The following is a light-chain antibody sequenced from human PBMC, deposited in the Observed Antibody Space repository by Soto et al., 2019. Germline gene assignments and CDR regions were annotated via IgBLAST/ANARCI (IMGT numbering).Light chain of an antibody. CDR1: QSVSSNY. J-gene: IGKJ1*01. CDR2: GAS. Sequence: EIVLTQSPGTLSLSPGERATLSCRASQSVSSNYLAWYQQKPGQAPRPLIYGASSRATGIPERFSGSGSGTDFTLTIRRLEPEDFAVYYCQQYGSSMWTFGSGTKVEIK. V-gene: IGKV3-20*01. CDR3: QQYGSSMWT.